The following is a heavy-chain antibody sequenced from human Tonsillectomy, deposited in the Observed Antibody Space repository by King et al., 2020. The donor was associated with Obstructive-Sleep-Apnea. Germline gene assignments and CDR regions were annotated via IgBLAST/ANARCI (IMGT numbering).Heavy chain of an antibody. J-gene: IGHJ6*02. D-gene: IGHD3-22*01. V-gene: IGHV1-18*04. CDR3: ARDPPSYYDSSGYDIYSYGMDV. CDR2: ISAYNANT. CDR1: GYTFTSYG. Sequence: QLVQSGAEVKKPGASVKVSCKASGYTFTSYGISWVRQAPGQGLEWMGWISAYNANTNYAQKLQGRVTMTTDKSTSTAYMELRSLGSDDTAVYYCARDPPSYYDSSGYDIYSYGMDVWGQGTTVTVSS.